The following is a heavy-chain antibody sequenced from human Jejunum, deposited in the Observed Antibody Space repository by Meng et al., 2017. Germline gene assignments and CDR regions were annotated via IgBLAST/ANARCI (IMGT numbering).Heavy chain of an antibody. Sequence: SETLSLTCTVSGGSITISTHYWGWIRQPPGKGLEWIGSIYYSGSTYYKPSLESRVTISVDTSKNQFSLKLSSVTAADTAVYYCARVRRPWLGQIDYWGQGTLVTVSS. D-gene: IGHD6-19*01. CDR3: ARVRRPWLGQIDY. V-gene: IGHV4-39*07. CDR1: GGSITISTHY. J-gene: IGHJ4*02. CDR2: IYYSGST.